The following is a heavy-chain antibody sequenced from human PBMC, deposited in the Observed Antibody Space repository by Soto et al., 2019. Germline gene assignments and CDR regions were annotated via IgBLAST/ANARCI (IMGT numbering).Heavy chain of an antibody. J-gene: IGHJ5*02. D-gene: IGHD2-15*01. CDR2: IYYSGST. Sequence: PSETLSLTCTVSGGSISSSSYYWGWIRQPPGKGLEWIGSIYYSGSTYYNPSLKSRVTISVDTSKNQFSLKLSSVTAADTAVYYCARHLVVTSHNWFDPWGQGTLVTVSS. CDR3: ARHLVVTSHNWFDP. CDR1: GGSISSSSYY. V-gene: IGHV4-39*01.